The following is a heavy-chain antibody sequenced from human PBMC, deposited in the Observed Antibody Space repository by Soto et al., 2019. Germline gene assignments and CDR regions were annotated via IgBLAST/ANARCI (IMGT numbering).Heavy chain of an antibody. Sequence: QVQLQESGPGLVKPSQTLSLTCTVSGGSISSGGYYWSWIRQHPGKGLEWIGYIYYSGSTYYNPSLKSRVTISVDTSKNQFSLKLSSVTAADTAVYYCARALRIVLVLPAKSHNWFDPWGQGTLVTVSS. V-gene: IGHV4-31*03. CDR2: IYYSGST. J-gene: IGHJ5*02. CDR3: ARALRIVLVLPAKSHNWFDP. CDR1: GGSISSGGYY. D-gene: IGHD2-2*01.